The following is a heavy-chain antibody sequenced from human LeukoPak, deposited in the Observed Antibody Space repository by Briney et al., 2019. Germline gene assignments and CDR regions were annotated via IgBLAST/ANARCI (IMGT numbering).Heavy chain of an antibody. CDR1: GGSFSGYY. D-gene: IGHD1-14*01. J-gene: IGHJ5*02. Sequence: SETLSLTGAVYGGSFSGYYWSWIRQPPGKGLEWIGEINHSGSTNYNPSLKSRVTISVDTSKNQFSLKLSSVTAADTAVYYCARVGSGPRWFDPWGQGTLVTVSS. CDR2: INHSGST. CDR3: ARVGSGPRWFDP. V-gene: IGHV4-34*01.